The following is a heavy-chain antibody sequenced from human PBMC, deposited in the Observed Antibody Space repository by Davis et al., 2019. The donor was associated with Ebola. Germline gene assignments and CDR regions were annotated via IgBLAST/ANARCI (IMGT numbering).Heavy chain of an antibody. Sequence: SETLSLTCTVSGGSISSYYWSWIRQPPGKGLEWIGYIYYSGRTNYNPSLKSRVTISVDSSKNQFSLKLSSVTAADTAVYYCARGLTYYYDSSGYYWGQGTLVTVSS. CDR3: ARGLTYYYDSSGYY. CDR1: GGSISSYY. V-gene: IGHV4-59*12. J-gene: IGHJ4*02. D-gene: IGHD3-22*01. CDR2: IYYSGRT.